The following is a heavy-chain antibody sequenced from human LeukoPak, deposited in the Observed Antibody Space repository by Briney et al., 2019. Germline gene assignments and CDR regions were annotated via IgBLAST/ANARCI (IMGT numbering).Heavy chain of an antibody. CDR1: GFTFRTSG. Sequence: GGSLRLSCAASGFTFRTSGMNWVRQAPGKGLEWVSYISSSGTTISYAQSVKGRFTITRDNAQNSLTLHMNTLRADDTAVYYCAKLPYGSVDYWGQGTLVTVSS. J-gene: IGHJ4*01. D-gene: IGHD3-10*01. V-gene: IGHV3-48*01. CDR3: AKLPYGSVDY. CDR2: ISSSGTTI.